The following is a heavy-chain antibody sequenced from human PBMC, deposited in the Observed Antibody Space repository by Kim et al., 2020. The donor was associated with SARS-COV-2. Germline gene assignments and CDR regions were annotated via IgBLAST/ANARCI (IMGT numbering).Heavy chain of an antibody. CDR1: GYTFTSYA. Sequence: ASVKVSCNASGYTFTSYAMHWVRQAPGQRLEWMGWINAGTGDTKYSQKFQGRVTITRDTSASTVYMELSSLRSEDTAVYYCARGLVWFGELSPLGYWGQGTLVTVSS. CDR2: INAGTGDT. CDR3: ARGLVWFGELSPLGY. D-gene: IGHD3-10*01. V-gene: IGHV1-3*01. J-gene: IGHJ4*02.